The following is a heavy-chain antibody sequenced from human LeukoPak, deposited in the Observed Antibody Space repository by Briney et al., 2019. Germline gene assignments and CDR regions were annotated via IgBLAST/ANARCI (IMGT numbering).Heavy chain of an antibody. CDR3: ARAWSGQQVGENEFFQH. Sequence: SVKVSCKASGYTFTSYGISWVRQAPGQGLEWIGRIIPILEISNYAKDFQGRVTITADKSTTTVYMEVHSLRSEDSAVYYCARAWSGQQVGENEFFQHWGQGTLVTVSS. CDR2: IIPILEIS. CDR1: GYTFTSYG. V-gene: IGHV1-69*04. D-gene: IGHD3-3*01. J-gene: IGHJ1*01.